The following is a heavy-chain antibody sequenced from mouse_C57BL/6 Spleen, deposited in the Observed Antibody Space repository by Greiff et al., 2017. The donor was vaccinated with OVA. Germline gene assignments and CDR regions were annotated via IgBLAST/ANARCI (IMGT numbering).Heavy chain of an antibody. J-gene: IGHJ2*01. D-gene: IGHD2-2*01. CDR1: GFTFTDYY. Sequence: EVKLVESGPVLVKPGPSVKISCKASGFTFTDYYMHWVKQSHGKSLEWIGLVYPYNGGTSYNQKFKGKATLTVDTSSSTAYMELNSLTSEDSAVYYGARVVTTEEYSYFDYWGQGTTLTVSS. CDR3: ARVVTTEEYSYFDY. V-gene: IGHV1-36*01. CDR2: VYPYNGGT.